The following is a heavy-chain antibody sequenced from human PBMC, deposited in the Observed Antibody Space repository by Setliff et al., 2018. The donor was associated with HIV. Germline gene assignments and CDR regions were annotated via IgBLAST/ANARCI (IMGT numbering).Heavy chain of an antibody. CDR2: INHSGST. V-gene: IGHV4-34*01. Sequence: ASETLRLSCAASGFAFDNYCMTWVRQAPGKGLEWIGEINHSGSTNYNPSLKSRVTISVDTSKNQFSLKLSSVTAADTAVYYCARGLGSSSGFNWGQGTLVTVSS. CDR3: ARGLGSSSGFN. J-gene: IGHJ4*02. CDR1: GFAFDNYC. D-gene: IGHD6-6*01.